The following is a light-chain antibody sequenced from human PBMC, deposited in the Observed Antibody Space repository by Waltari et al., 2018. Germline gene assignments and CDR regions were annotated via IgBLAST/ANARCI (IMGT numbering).Light chain of an antibody. CDR2: DTS. CDR3: LLSYSGARWV. CDR1: PGAVTRGPF. V-gene: IGLV7-46*01. J-gene: IGLJ3*02. Sequence: QALVTPEPSLTVSPGGKVTPTCSSSPGAVTRGPFSYWFQQKPGQAPRTLIYDTSNKHSWTPARFSGSLLGGKAALTLSGAQSEDEAEYHCLLSYSGARWVFGGGTRLTVL.